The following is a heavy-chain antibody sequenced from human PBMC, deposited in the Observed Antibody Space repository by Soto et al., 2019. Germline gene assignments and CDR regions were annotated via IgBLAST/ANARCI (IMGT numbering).Heavy chain of an antibody. CDR3: ARQGQQLVLHYYYYMDV. J-gene: IGHJ6*03. V-gene: IGHV4-39*01. CDR2: IYYSGST. CDR1: GGSISSSSYY. D-gene: IGHD6-13*01. Sequence: SETLSLTCTVSGGSISSSSYYWGWIRQPPGKGLEWIGSIYYSGSTYYNPSLKSRVTISVDTSKNQFSLKLSSVTAADTVVYYCARQGQQLVLHYYYYMDVWGKGTTVTVSS.